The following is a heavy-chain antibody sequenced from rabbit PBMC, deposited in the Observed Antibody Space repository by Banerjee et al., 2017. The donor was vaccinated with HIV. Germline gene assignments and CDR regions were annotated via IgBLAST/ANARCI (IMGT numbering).Heavy chain of an antibody. CDR2: IYAGSSGST. V-gene: IGHV1S40*01. J-gene: IGHJ4*01. CDR1: GFSFSSSYY. CDR3: ARDAGYAGYDGL. D-gene: IGHD7-1*01. Sequence: QSLEESGGDLVKPGASLTLTCTASGFSFSSSYYMCWVRQAPGKGLEWIACIYAGSSGSTYYASWAKGRFTISKTSSTTVTLQMTSLTAADTATYFCARDAGYAGYDGLWGPGTLVTVS.